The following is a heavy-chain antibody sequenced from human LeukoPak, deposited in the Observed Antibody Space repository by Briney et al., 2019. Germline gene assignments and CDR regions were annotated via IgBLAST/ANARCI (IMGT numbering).Heavy chain of an antibody. V-gene: IGHV4-59*12. Sequence: SETLSLTCTVSGGSISSYYWSWIRQPPGKGLEWIGYIYYSGSTNYNPSLKSRVTISVDTSKNQFSLKLSSVTAADTAVYYCAREYFDWSSDYWGQGTLVTVSS. CDR3: AREYFDWSSDY. J-gene: IGHJ4*02. CDR2: IYYSGST. CDR1: GGSISSYY. D-gene: IGHD3-9*01.